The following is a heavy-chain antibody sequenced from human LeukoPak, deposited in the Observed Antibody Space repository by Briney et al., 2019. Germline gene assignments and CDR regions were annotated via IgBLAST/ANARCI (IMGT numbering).Heavy chain of an antibody. CDR2: IYHSGST. Sequence: TLSLTCTVSGGSISSGGYYWSWIRQPPGKGLEWIGYIYHSGSTYYNPSLKSRVTISVDRSKNQFSLKLSSVTAADTAVYYCARVEAGTTWDYYYYMDVWGKGTTVTVSS. CDR3: ARVEAGTTWDYYYYMDV. J-gene: IGHJ6*03. V-gene: IGHV4-30-2*01. CDR1: GGSISSGGYY. D-gene: IGHD1-7*01.